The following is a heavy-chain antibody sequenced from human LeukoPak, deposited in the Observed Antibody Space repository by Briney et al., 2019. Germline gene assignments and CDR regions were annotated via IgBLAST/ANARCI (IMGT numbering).Heavy chain of an antibody. Sequence: ASVKVSCKASGYTFTGFYIHWVRQAPGQGLEWMGRINPNSGGTNYAQKFQGRVTMTRDTSITTAYMELSRLRSDDAAVYYCATYSSSWDAFDLWGQGTMVTVSS. CDR2: INPNSGGT. V-gene: IGHV1-2*06. D-gene: IGHD6-13*01. CDR3: ATYSSSWDAFDL. J-gene: IGHJ3*01. CDR1: GYTFTGFY.